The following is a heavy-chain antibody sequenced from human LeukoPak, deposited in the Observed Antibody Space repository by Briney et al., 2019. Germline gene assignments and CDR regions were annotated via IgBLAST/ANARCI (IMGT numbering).Heavy chain of an antibody. CDR1: GFTFSSYE. J-gene: IGHJ6*02. Sequence: GGSLRLSCAASGFTFSSYEMNWVRQAPGKGLEWVSYISSSGSTIYYADSVKGRFTISRDNAKNSLYLQMNSLRAEDTAVYYCARDQTVVTQVGYYYYGMDVWGQGTTVTVSS. D-gene: IGHD4-23*01. CDR2: ISSSGSTI. V-gene: IGHV3-48*03. CDR3: ARDQTVVTQVGYYYYGMDV.